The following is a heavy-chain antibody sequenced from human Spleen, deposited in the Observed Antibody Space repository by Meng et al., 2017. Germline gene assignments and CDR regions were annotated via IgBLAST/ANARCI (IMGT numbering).Heavy chain of an antibody. V-gene: IGHV3-66*02. CDR1: GFTVSSNS. CDR2: IYNGDST. J-gene: IGHJ4*02. Sequence: GESLKISCAASGFTVSSNSMSWVRQAPGKGLEWVSVIYNGDSTYYADSVKGRFTISSDNSKNTLFLQMNSLRAEDTAVYYCAREEDLAYWGQGTLVTVSS. CDR3: AREEDLAY.